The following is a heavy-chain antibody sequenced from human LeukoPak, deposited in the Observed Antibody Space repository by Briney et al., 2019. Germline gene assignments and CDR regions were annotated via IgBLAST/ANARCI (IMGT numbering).Heavy chain of an antibody. J-gene: IGHJ4*02. CDR1: GDSISSGGYS. CDR3: ARGNGTGALSSFDY. CDR2: IYHSGSP. Sequence: PSETLSLTCAVSGDSISSGGYSWTWIRQPPGKGLEWIGYIYHSGSPYYNPSLKSRVTMSVDRSKNQFSLKLTSVTAADTAVYYCARGNGTGALSSFDYWGQGTLVTVSS. D-gene: IGHD3/OR15-3a*01. V-gene: IGHV4-30-2*01.